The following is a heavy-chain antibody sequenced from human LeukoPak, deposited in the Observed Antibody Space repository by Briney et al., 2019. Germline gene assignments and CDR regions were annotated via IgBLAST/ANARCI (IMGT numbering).Heavy chain of an antibody. CDR3: ATWGGSGSYYTPTTGNWFDP. D-gene: IGHD3-10*01. Sequence: GGSLRLSCAASGFTVSSNYMSWVRQAPGKGLEWVSVIYSGGSTYYADSVKGRFTISRDNSKNTLYLQMNSLRAEDTAVYYCATWGGSGSYYTPTTGNWFDPWGQGTLVTVSS. CDR1: GFTVSSNY. V-gene: IGHV3-53*01. CDR2: IYSGGST. J-gene: IGHJ5*02.